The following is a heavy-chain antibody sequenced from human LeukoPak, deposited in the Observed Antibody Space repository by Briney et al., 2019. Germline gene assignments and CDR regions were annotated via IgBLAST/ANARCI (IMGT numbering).Heavy chain of an antibody. J-gene: IGHJ4*02. Sequence: ASVKVSCKASGYTFTSYGISWVRQAPGQGLEWMGWISAYNGNTNYAQKLQGRVTMTTDTSTSTAYMELRSLRSDDTAVYYCARTAGKYSSGWYYFDYWGQGTLVTVSS. CDR3: ARTAGKYSSGWYYFDY. V-gene: IGHV1-18*01. D-gene: IGHD6-19*01. CDR2: ISAYNGNT. CDR1: GYTFTSYG.